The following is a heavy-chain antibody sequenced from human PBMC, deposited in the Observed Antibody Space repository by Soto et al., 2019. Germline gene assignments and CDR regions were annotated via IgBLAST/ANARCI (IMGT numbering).Heavy chain of an antibody. Sequence: EVQLVESGGGLVQPGGSLRLSCAASGFTFSSYWMHWVRQAPGKGLVWVSRINSDGSSTSYEDSVKGRFNISRDNAKNTLYLQMNRLRAEDTAVYYCARDFGDYIWGAWGQGTLVTVSS. D-gene: IGHD3-16*01. V-gene: IGHV3-74*01. CDR2: INSDGSST. J-gene: IGHJ5*02. CDR1: GFTFSSYW. CDR3: ARDFGDYIWGA.